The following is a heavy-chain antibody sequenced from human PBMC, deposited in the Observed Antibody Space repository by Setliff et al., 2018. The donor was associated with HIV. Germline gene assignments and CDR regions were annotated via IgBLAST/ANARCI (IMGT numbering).Heavy chain of an antibody. D-gene: IGHD4-17*01. J-gene: IGHJ4*02. V-gene: IGHV1-18*01. CDR2: ISAYNGNT. CDR1: GYTFTSYG. Sequence: GASVKVSCKASGYTFTSYGISWVRQAPGQGLEWMGWISAYNGNTNYAQKLQGRVTMTTDTSTSTAYMELRSLRSDGTAVYYCAITHDYGEMGSLYYFDYWGQGTLVTVSS. CDR3: AITHDYGEMGSLYYFDY.